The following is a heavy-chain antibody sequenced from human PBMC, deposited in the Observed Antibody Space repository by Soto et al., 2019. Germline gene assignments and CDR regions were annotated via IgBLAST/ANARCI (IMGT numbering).Heavy chain of an antibody. CDR2: SSATGAGT. CDR3: AKDRRAGGNYGFYSDF. V-gene: IGHV3-23*01. Sequence: GGSLRLSCAASGFTFSSYGMTWVRQAPGKGLEWVSFSSATGAGTYYADSVKGRFTISRDNSKNTLYLQMTSLRADDTAVYYCAKDRRAGGNYGFYSDFWGQGALVTVPQ. D-gene: IGHD1-7*01. CDR1: GFTFSSYG. J-gene: IGHJ4*02.